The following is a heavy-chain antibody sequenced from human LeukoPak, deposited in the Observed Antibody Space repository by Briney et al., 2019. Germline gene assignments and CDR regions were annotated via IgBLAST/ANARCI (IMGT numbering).Heavy chain of an antibody. J-gene: IGHJ3*01. Sequence: SETLSLTCTVSGASISSYYWSWIRQPAGKGEEWIGYIYHSGSTVYRPSLKSRVTISVDTSKNQFSLKLSSVTAADTAVYYCASALFIENAFDVWGQGTMVTVSS. CDR3: ASALFIENAFDV. CDR2: IYHSGST. CDR1: GASISSYY. V-gene: IGHV4-59*01. D-gene: IGHD1-26*01.